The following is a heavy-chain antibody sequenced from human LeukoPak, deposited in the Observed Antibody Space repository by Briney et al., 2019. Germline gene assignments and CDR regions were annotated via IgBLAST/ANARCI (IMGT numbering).Heavy chain of an antibody. CDR1: GYSFSSYW. D-gene: IGHD6-13*01. CDR3: ARPIYSSSWYFAFDI. J-gene: IGHJ3*02. CDR2: IYPGDSDT. V-gene: IGHV5-51*01. Sequence: GESLKISCQGSGYSFSSYWIAWVRQMPGKGLEWMGIIYPGDSDTTYSPSFQGQVTISADKSISTAYLQWSSLKASDTAMYYCARPIYSSSWYFAFDIWGQGTMVTVSS.